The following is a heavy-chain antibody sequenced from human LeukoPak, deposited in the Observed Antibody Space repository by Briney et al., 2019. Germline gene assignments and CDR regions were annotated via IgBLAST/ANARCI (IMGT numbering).Heavy chain of an antibody. Sequence: PSQTLSLTCTVSGGSFSDYYWSWIRQPPGKGLEWIGEINHSGSTNYNPSLKSRVTISVDTSKNQFSLKLSSVTAADTAVYYCASVSEQWLVKKHWGQGTLVTVSS. J-gene: IGHJ1*01. V-gene: IGHV4-34*01. CDR1: GGSFSDYY. CDR3: ASVSEQWLVKKH. D-gene: IGHD6-19*01. CDR2: INHSGST.